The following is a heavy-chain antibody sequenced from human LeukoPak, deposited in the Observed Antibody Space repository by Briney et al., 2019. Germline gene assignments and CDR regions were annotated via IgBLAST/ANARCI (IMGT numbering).Heavy chain of an antibody. J-gene: IGHJ4*02. CDR2: MSGSGGRT. V-gene: IGHV3-23*01. D-gene: IGHD3-3*01. CDR3: AKDLLSLEDYSR. Sequence: GGSLRLSCAASGVTFSRYAMSWGRQAAGKGVEWGSAMSGSGGRTYYADSVKGRVTISRDNSNNTLYLQMNSLRAEDTAVYYCAKDLLSLEDYSRWGQGTLVTVSS. CDR1: GVTFSRYA.